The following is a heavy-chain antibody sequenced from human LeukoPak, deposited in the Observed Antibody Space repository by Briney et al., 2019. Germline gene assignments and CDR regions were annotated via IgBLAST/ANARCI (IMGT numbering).Heavy chain of an antibody. V-gene: IGHV4-59*01. CDR1: GGSISSYY. D-gene: IGHD6-13*01. CDR2: ISDSVST. J-gene: IGHJ4*02. Sequence: KPSETLSLTCTVSGGSISSYYWSWIRQPPGKGLEWIGYISDSVSTNYNPSLKSRVSISVDTSNNQFSPKLSSVTAADTAVYYCARGQQQLSRWGQGTLVTVSS. CDR3: ARGQQQLSR.